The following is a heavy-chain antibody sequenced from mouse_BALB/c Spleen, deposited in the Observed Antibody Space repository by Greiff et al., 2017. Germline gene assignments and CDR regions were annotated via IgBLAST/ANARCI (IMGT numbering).Heavy chain of an antibody. D-gene: IGHD2-2*01. CDR3: ARDGYAYAMDY. J-gene: IGHJ4*01. Sequence: EVKLVESGGGLVKPGGSLKLSCAASGFTFSSYAMSWVRQTPEKRLEWVASISSGGSTYYPDSVKGRFTISRDNDRNILYLQMSSLRSEDTAMYYCARDGYAYAMDYWGQGTSVTVSS. CDR2: ISSGGST. V-gene: IGHV5-6-5*01. CDR1: GFTFSSYA.